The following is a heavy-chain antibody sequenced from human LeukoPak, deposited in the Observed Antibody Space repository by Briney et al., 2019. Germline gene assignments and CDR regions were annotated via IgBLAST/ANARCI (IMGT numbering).Heavy chain of an antibody. CDR1: GYSFTSYW. V-gene: IGHV5-51*01. D-gene: IGHD5-12*01. J-gene: IGHJ6*02. CDR2: IYPGDSDT. Sequence: GESLKISCKGSGYSFTSYWSGWVRQLPGKGLEWIGIIYPGDSDTRYSPSFQGQVTISADKSISTAYLQWSSLKASDTAMYYCARQGGGYSGYGQIYYCYYGMDVWGQGTTVTVSS. CDR3: ARQGGGYSGYGQIYYCYYGMDV.